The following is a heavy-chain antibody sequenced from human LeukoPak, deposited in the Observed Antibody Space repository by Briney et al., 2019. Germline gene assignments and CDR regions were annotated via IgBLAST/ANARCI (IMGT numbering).Heavy chain of an antibody. D-gene: IGHD6-19*01. V-gene: IGHV4-59*01. CDR3: ARVIAVAGTYYFDY. J-gene: IGHJ4*02. CDR2: NYHSGST. Sequence: SETLSLTCTVSGGSISSYYWSWIRQPPGKGLEWIGYNYHSGSTNYNPSLKSRVTISVDTSKNQFSLKLSSVTAADTAVYYCARVIAVAGTYYFDYWGQGTLVTVSS. CDR1: GGSISSYY.